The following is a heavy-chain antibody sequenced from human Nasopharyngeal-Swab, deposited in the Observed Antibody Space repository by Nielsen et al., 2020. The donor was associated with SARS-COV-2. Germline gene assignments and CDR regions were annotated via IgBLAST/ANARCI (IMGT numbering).Heavy chain of an antibody. D-gene: IGHD3-10*01. CDR3: ARTDGSGSYYDFDY. Sequence: SVKVSCKASAGTFSSYAISWVRQAPGQGLEWMGGIIPIFGTANYAQKFQGRVTITADESTSTAYMELSSLRSEDTAVYYCARTDGSGSYYDFDYWGQGTLVTVSS. V-gene: IGHV1-69*13. J-gene: IGHJ4*02. CDR1: AGTFSSYA. CDR2: IIPIFGTA.